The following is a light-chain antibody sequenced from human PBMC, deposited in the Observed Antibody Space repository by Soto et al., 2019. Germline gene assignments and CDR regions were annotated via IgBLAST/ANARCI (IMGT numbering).Light chain of an antibody. CDR3: QQSYTTPVYT. CDR1: QSIIFY. J-gene: IGKJ2*01. V-gene: IGKV1-39*01. Sequence: DIQMTQSPSSLSASVGDRFTITCRSSQSIIFYLNWYQQKPGQAPRLLIYAAYNLQSGVPSRFSGSGSGTEFTLTISSLQPEDFATYFCQQSYTTPVYTFGQGTKVDIK. CDR2: AAY.